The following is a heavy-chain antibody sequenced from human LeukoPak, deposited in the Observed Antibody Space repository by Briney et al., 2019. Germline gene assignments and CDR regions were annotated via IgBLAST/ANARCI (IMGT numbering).Heavy chain of an antibody. CDR2: ISSSGSTI. Sequence: GGSLRLSCAASGFTFSSYERTWVRQAPGKGLEWVSYISSSGSTIYYADSVKGRVTISRDNAKNSLYLQMNSLRAEDTAVYYCARDSYGDYDYYYYMDVWGKGTTVTISS. D-gene: IGHD4-17*01. J-gene: IGHJ6*03. V-gene: IGHV3-48*03. CDR3: ARDSYGDYDYYYYMDV. CDR1: GFTFSSYE.